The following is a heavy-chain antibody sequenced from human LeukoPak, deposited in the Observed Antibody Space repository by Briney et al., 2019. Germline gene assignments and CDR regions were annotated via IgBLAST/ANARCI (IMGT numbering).Heavy chain of an antibody. CDR2: ISAYNGNT. V-gene: IGHV1-18*01. J-gene: IGHJ5*02. Sequence: ASVKVSCKASGYTFTSYGISWVRQAPGQGLEWMGWISAYNGNTNYAQKLQGRVTMTTDTSTSTAYMELRSPRSDDTAVYYCARDRGIDYDFWSGYYQSWFDPWGQGTLVTVSS. CDR3: ARDRGIDYDFWSGYYQSWFDP. D-gene: IGHD3-3*01. CDR1: GYTFTSYG.